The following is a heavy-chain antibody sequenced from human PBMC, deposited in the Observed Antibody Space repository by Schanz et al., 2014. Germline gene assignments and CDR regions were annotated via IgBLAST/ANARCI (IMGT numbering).Heavy chain of an antibody. CDR1: GFTFSSYG. CDR3: AKGPYYYYYMDV. J-gene: IGHJ6*03. V-gene: IGHV3-33*06. Sequence: ESGGGVVQPGRSLRLSCAASGFTFSSYGMHWVRQAPGKGLEWVAVIWYDGTNEYYADSVKGRFTISGDSSKYTVYLQMNSLRADDTAVYYCAKGPYYYYYMDVWGNGTTVTVSS. CDR2: IWYDGTNE.